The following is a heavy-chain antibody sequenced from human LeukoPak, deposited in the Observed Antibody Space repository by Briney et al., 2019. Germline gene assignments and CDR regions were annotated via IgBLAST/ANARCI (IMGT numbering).Heavy chain of an antibody. Sequence: ASVKVSCKASGYTFTSYGISWVRQAPGQGLEWMGWISAYNGNTNYAQKLQGRVTMTTDTSTSTAYMELRSLRSDDTAVYYCARAPSHSGYNWNDFSYYYYYMDVWGKGTTVTVSS. V-gene: IGHV1-18*01. CDR1: GYTFTSYG. D-gene: IGHD1-20*01. CDR2: ISAYNGNT. J-gene: IGHJ6*03. CDR3: ARAPSHSGYNWNDFSYYYYYMDV.